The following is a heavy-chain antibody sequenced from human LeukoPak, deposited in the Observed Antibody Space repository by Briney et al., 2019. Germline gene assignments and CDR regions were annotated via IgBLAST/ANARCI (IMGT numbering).Heavy chain of an antibody. V-gene: IGHV3-23*01. D-gene: IGHD3-10*01. Sequence: GGSLRLSCAASGLTFNIYAMSWVRQAQGKGLEWVSAINSNGGSTYYTDSVKGRFTISRDNSKNTLYLQMNSLRAEDTAIYYCAKEGGSWQFDYWGQGTLVIVSS. CDR3: AKEGGSWQFDY. CDR2: INSNGGST. CDR1: GLTFNIYA. J-gene: IGHJ4*02.